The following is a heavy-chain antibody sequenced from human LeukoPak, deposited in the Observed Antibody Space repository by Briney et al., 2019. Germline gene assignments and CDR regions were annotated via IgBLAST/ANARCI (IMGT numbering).Heavy chain of an antibody. CDR3: ARDQWNYGDYVH. CDR1: GSTFTSYY. Sequence: ASVKVSCKASGSTFTSYYMHWVRQAPGQGLEWMGIINPSGGSTSYAQKFQGRVTMTRDTSTSTVYMELSSLRSEDTAVYYCARDQWNYGDYVHWGQGTLVTVSS. CDR2: INPSGGST. J-gene: IGHJ4*02. D-gene: IGHD4-17*01. V-gene: IGHV1-46*01.